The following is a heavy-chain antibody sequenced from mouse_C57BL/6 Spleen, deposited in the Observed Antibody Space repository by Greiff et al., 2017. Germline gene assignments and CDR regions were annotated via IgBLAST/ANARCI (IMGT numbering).Heavy chain of an antibody. Sequence: EVKLVESGGGLVKPGGSLKLSCAASGFTFSSYAMSWVRQTPEKRLEWVATISDGGSYTYYPDNVKGRFTISRDNAKNNLYLQMSHLKSEDTAMYHCARDGLYGYDEGAWFAYWGQGTLVTVS. J-gene: IGHJ3*01. CDR3: ARDGLYGYDEGAWFAY. D-gene: IGHD2-2*01. CDR1: GFTFSSYA. CDR2: ISDGGSYT. V-gene: IGHV5-4*01.